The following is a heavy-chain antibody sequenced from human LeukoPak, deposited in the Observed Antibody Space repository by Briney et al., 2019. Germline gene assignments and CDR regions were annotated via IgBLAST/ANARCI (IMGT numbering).Heavy chain of an antibody. J-gene: IGHJ5*02. D-gene: IGHD2-15*01. V-gene: IGHV3-11*03. Sequence: GGSLRLSCAASGFTFSDYYMTWSRQAPGRGLEWISYINGSSSDTKYADSVKGRFTISRDNAKNSVYLLMNSLRAEDTAVYYCARRGTTYCTVDSCHPNWFDPWGQGTLVTVSS. CDR1: GFTFSDYY. CDR3: ARRGTTYCTVDSCHPNWFDP. CDR2: INGSSSDT.